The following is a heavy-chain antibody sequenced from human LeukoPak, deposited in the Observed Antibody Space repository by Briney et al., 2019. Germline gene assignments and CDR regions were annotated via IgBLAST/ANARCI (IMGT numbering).Heavy chain of an antibody. CDR1: GYTFTGSY. Sequence: ASVKVSCKASGYTFTGSYIHWVRQAPGQGLEWMGWLNPNTGGTKYAQNFQGRVTMTRDTSISTADMELSRLRSDDTAVYYCGTNYGDTPPFDYWGQGTLVTVSS. D-gene: IGHD4-17*01. CDR2: LNPNTGGT. CDR3: GTNYGDTPPFDY. J-gene: IGHJ4*02. V-gene: IGHV1-2*02.